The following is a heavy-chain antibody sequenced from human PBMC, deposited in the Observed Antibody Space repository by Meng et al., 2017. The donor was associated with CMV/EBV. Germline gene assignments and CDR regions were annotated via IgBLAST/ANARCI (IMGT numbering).Heavy chain of an antibody. J-gene: IGHJ4*02. Sequence: GGSLRLSCAASGFTFSSYGMHWVRQAPGKGLEWVAVIWYDGSNKYYADSVKGRFTISRDNSKNTLYLQMNSLRAEDTAVYYCARDAYYYGSGSYSEVDYWGQGTLVTVSS. CDR3: ARDAYYYGSGSYSEVDY. CDR1: GFTFSSYG. D-gene: IGHD3-10*01. CDR2: IWYDGSNK. V-gene: IGHV3-33*01.